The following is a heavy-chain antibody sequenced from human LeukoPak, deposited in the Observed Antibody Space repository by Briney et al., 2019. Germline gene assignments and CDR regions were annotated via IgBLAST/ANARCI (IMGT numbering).Heavy chain of an antibody. J-gene: IGHJ4*02. CDR2: INSDGTFT. D-gene: IGHD3-10*01. V-gene: IGHV3-74*01. CDR1: GFTFSSYW. Sequence: PGGSLRLSCAASGFTFSSYWMHWVRQAPGKGLVWVSHINSDGTFTTYADSVKGRFTISRDNAKNTLYLQMNSLRAEDTAVYYCARISPRRSRFGELWDGFDYWGQGTLVTVSS. CDR3: ARISPRRSRFGELWDGFDY.